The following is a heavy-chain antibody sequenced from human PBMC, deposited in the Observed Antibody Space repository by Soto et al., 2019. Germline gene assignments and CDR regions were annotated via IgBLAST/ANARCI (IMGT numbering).Heavy chain of an antibody. CDR2: IYWDDNP. J-gene: IGHJ4*02. D-gene: IGHD3-3*01. V-gene: IGHV2-5*02. CDR1: GLSLITSGVA. CDR3: AHSDPSDDFWSGSPFH. Sequence: QITLKESGPTLVKPTQTLTLTCTFSGLSLITSGVAVGWIRQPPGKTLEWLALIYWDDNPRYSPALKNRLTVPKDTARNQVVLTMTNMDPVDTGTYYCAHSDPSDDFWSGSPFHWGQGSQVTVSS.